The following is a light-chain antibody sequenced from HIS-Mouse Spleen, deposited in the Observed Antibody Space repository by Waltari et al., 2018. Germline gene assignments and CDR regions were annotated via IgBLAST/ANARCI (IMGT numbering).Light chain of an antibody. Sequence: SYELPQPPSVPVSPGQTARITCSGDALPTQYAYWYQQKPGQAPVLVIYKDSERPSGIPERFSGSSSGTTVTLTISGVQAEDEADYYCQSADSSGTYIWVFGGGTKLTVL. CDR2: KDS. J-gene: IGLJ3*02. CDR3: QSADSSGTYIWV. CDR1: ALPTQY. V-gene: IGLV3-25*03.